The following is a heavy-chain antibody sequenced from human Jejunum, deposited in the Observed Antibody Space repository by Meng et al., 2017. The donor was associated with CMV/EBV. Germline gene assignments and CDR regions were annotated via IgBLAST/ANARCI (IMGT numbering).Heavy chain of an antibody. CDR2: INTNTGNP. J-gene: IGHJ4*02. Sequence: SCKASGYTFTNHNLIWVRQAPGQGPEWMGWINTNTGNPTYARDFTGRFVFSLDTSVSTAYLQISSLKAEDTAVYYCARDGLNERYFDYWGQGTLVTVSS. CDR1: GYTFTNHN. CDR3: ARDGLNERYFDY. V-gene: IGHV7-4-1*02. D-gene: IGHD3-22*01.